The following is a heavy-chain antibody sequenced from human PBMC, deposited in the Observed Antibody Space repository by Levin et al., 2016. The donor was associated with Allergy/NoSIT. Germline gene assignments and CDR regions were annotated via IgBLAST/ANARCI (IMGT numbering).Heavy chain of an antibody. J-gene: IGHJ6*02. CDR2: ISYDGSNK. Sequence: GESLKISCAASGFTFSSYAMHWVRQAPGKGLEWVAVISYDGSNKYYADSVKGRFTISRDNSKNTLYLQMNSLRAEDTAVYYCARDIYYDSSGYYYYYYGMDVWGQGTTVTVSS. CDR1: GFTFSSYA. CDR3: ARDIYYDSSGYYYYYYGMDV. V-gene: IGHV3-30-3*01. D-gene: IGHD3-22*01.